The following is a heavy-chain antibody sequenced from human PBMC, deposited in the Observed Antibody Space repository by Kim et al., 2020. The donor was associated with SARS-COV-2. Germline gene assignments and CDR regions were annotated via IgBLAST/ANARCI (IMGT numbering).Heavy chain of an antibody. J-gene: IGHJ6*02. D-gene: IGHD1-26*01. CDR2: ISWNSGSI. V-gene: IGHV3-9*01. CDR3: AKSVSGSGGYYYYYYGMDV. CDR1: GFTFDDYA. Sequence: GGSLRLSCAASGFTFDDYAMHWVRQAPGKGLEWASGISWNSGSIGYADSVKGRFTISRDNAKNSLYLQMNSLRAEDTALYYCAKSVSGSGGYYYYYYGMDVWGQGTTVTVSS.